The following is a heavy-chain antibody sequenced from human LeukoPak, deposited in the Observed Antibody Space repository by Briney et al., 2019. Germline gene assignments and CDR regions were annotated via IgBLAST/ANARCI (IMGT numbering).Heavy chain of an antibody. V-gene: IGHV4-31*03. CDR1: GGSISSGGYY. CDR2: IYYSGST. D-gene: IGHD1-26*01. Sequence: PSQTLSLTCTVSGGSISSGGYYWSWIRQHQGKGLEWIGYIYYSGSTYYNPSLKRRVTISVATSKNQSSLKLSSVTAADTAVYYCASSGSYFPIDYWGQGTLVTVS. J-gene: IGHJ4*02. CDR3: ASSGSYFPIDY.